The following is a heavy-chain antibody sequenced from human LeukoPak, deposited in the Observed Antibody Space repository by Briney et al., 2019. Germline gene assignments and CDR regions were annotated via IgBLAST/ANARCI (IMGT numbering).Heavy chain of an antibody. Sequence: ASVKVSCKASGYTFTSYYMHWVRQAPGQGLEWMGIINPSGGSTSYAQKFQGRVTMTRDMSTSTVYMELSSLRSEDTAVYYCARGYYYDSSGYQRPYYFDYWGQGTLVTVSS. V-gene: IGHV1-46*01. CDR1: GYTFTSYY. CDR3: ARGYYYDSSGYQRPYYFDY. J-gene: IGHJ4*02. D-gene: IGHD3-22*01. CDR2: INPSGGST.